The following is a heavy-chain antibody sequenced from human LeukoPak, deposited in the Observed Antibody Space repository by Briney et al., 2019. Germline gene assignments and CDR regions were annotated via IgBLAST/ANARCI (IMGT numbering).Heavy chain of an antibody. V-gene: IGHV1-18*04. CDR1: GYTFTSYG. D-gene: IGHD2-2*01. CDR2: ISAYNGNT. CDR3: ARNPRGVVPATREFDP. Sequence: ASVQVSCQASGYTFTSYGISGVRQAPGQGLEWMGWISAYNGNTNYAQNLQGRVTMTTDTSTSTAYMELRSLRSDDTAVYYCARNPRGVVPATREFDPWGQGTLVTVSS. J-gene: IGHJ5*02.